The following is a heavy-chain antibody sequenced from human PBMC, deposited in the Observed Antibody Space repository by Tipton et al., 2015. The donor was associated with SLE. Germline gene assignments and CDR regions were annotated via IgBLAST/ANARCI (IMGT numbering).Heavy chain of an antibody. J-gene: IGHJ4*02. V-gene: IGHV4-39*01. CDR3: ARLLQRFYRYAFDGTLSY. Sequence: TLSLTCTVSGGSISSSSYYWGWVRQPPGKGLKWIGSIYYSGSTYYNPSLKSRVTISVDTSKNQFSLNLTSVSAADAAVYYCARLLQRFYRYAFDGTLSYWGQGILVTVSS. CDR1: GGSISSSSYY. D-gene: IGHD5-18*01. CDR2: IYYSGST.